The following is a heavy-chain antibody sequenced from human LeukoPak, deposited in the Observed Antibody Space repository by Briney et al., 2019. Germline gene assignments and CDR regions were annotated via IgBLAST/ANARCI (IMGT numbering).Heavy chain of an antibody. CDR1: GFIFSTYA. CDR2: IDGDGGSST. V-gene: IGHV3-23*01. CDR3: AKDLGGTVSHFDN. J-gene: IGHJ4*02. Sequence: GGSLRLSCAASGFIFSTYAMSWVRQAPGNGLEWVLSIDGDGGSSTYYAGRFSISRDNSKNTLYLQMDSLRAEDTAVYYCAKDLGGTVSHFDNWGQGTLVTVSS. D-gene: IGHD3-16*01.